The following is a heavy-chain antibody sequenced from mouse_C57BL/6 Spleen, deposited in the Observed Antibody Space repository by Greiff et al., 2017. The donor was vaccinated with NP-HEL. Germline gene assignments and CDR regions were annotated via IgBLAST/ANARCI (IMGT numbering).Heavy chain of an antibody. CDR1: GYAFSSYW. V-gene: IGHV1-80*01. CDR3: ARRGTTGDWFAY. J-gene: IGHJ3*01. CDR2: IYPGDGDT. Sequence: QVQLQQSGAELVKPGASVKISCKASGYAFSSYWMNWVKQRPGKGLEWIGQIYPGDGDTNYNGKFKGKATLTADKSSSTAYMQLSSLTSEDSAVYFCARRGTTGDWFAYWGQGTLVTVSA. D-gene: IGHD1-1*01.